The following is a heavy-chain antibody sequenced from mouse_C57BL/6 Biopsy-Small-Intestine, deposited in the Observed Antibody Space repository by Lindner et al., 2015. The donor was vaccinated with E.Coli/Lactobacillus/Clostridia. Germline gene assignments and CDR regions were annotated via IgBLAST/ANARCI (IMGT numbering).Heavy chain of an antibody. D-gene: IGHD1-1*02. Sequence: VQLQESGPSLVRPSQTLSLTCTVTGFSINSDCYWIWIRQFPGNKLEYIGYTFYTGITYYNPSLESRTYITRDTSKNQFSLKLSSVTTENTATYYCARDYYAGNYWFFDVWGAGTTVTVSS. CDR2: TFYTGIT. J-gene: IGHJ1*01. V-gene: IGHV3-3*01. CDR1: GFSINSDCY. CDR3: ARDYYAGNYWFFDV.